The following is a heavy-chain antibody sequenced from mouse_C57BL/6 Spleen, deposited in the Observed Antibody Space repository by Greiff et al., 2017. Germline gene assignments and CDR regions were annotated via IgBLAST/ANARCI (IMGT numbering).Heavy chain of an antibody. V-gene: IGHV3-1*01. CDR2: ISYSGST. CDR1: GYSITSGYD. Sequence: EVQLQQSGPGMVKPSQSLSLTCTVTGYSITSGYDWHWIRHFPGNKLEWMGYISYSGSTNYNPSLKSRISITHDTSKNHFFLKLNSVTTEDTATYYCARRELGAMDYWGQGTSVTVSS. J-gene: IGHJ4*01. CDR3: ARRELGAMDY.